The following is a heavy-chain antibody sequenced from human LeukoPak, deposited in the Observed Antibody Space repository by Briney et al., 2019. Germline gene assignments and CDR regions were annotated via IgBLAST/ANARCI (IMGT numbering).Heavy chain of an antibody. CDR2: IYYSGST. D-gene: IGHD6-13*01. V-gene: IGHV4-39*01. Sequence: SETLSLTCTVSGAIISSSSYYWGWIRQPPGKGLEWIGSIYYSGSTHYNPSLKSRVTISVDTSKNQFPLKLSYVTAEDTAVYYCARGGSSWYDYFGYWGQGTLVTVSS. CDR1: GAIISSSSYY. CDR3: ARGGSSWYDYFGY. J-gene: IGHJ4*02.